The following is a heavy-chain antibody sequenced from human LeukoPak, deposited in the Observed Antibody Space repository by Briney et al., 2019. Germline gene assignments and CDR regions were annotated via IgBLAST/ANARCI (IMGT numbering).Heavy chain of an antibody. CDR2: MNPNSGNT. J-gene: IGHJ5*02. CDR1: GYTFTSYD. CDR3: AKVGSSSWGFNWFDP. Sequence: GASVKVSCKASGYTFTSYDINWVRQATGQGLEWMGWMNPNSGNTGYAQKFQGRVTMTRNTSISTAYMELSSLRSEDTAVYYCAKVGSSSWGFNWFDPWGQGALVTVSS. D-gene: IGHD6-13*01. V-gene: IGHV1-8*01.